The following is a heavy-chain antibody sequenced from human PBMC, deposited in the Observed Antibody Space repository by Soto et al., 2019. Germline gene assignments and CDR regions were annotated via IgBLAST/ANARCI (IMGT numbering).Heavy chain of an antibody. CDR2: VYYSGST. CDR1: EGSINTYNNY. D-gene: IGHD3-10*01. CDR3: AREGSGAAAEPRAFDY. J-gene: IGHJ4*02. Sequence: SEPLSLTCTVSEGSINTYNNYWSWIRQPPGKGLEWIGYVYYSGSTHYNPSLKSRVTMSVDTSKNQFSLKLSSVTAAATAVYYCAREGSGAAAEPRAFDYWGQGTMVTLSS. V-gene: IGHV4-30-4*01.